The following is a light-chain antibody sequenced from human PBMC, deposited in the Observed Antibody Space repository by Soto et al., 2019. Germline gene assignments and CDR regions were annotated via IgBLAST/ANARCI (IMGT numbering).Light chain of an antibody. Sequence: EIALTQSPATLSLSPGERATLSCGASQSVYSSYLAWYQQKPGLAPRLLIYDASSRATGIPDRFSGSGSGTDFTLTISRLEPEDFAVYYCQQYGSSPWTFGQGTKVEIK. J-gene: IGKJ1*01. CDR1: QSVYSSY. V-gene: IGKV3D-20*01. CDR2: DAS. CDR3: QQYGSSPWT.